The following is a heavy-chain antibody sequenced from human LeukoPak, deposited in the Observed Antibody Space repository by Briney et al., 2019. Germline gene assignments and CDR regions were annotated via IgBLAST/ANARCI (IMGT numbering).Heavy chain of an antibody. CDR1: GFTFSSYS. J-gene: IGHJ3*02. CDR3: ASRFPQTAFDI. D-gene: IGHD3-3*01. CDR2: ISSSSSYI. Sequence: GGSLRLSCAASGFTFSSYSMNWVRQAPGKGLEWVSSISSSSSYIYYADSVKGRFTISRDNAKNSLYLQMNGLGAEDTAVYYCASRFPQTAFDIWGQGTMVTVSS. V-gene: IGHV3-21*01.